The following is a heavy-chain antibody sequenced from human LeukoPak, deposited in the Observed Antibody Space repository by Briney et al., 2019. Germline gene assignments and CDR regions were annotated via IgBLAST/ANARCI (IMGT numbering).Heavy chain of an antibody. CDR2: IKSKTDGGTT. J-gene: IGHJ3*02. Sequence: NPGGSLGLSCAASGFTFSNAWMTWVRQAPGKGLEWVGRIKSKTDGGTTDYAAPVKGRFTISRDDSQNTLYLQMNSLKTEDTAVYYCTTDLGITMVRGVIGDAFDIWGQGTMVTVSS. V-gene: IGHV3-15*01. CDR3: TTDLGITMVRGVIGDAFDI. D-gene: IGHD3-10*01. CDR1: GFTFSNAW.